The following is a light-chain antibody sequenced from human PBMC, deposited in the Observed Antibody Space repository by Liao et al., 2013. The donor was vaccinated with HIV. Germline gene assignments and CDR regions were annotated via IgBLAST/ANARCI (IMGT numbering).Light chain of an antibody. V-gene: IGLV3-21*01. CDR3: QVWDSNNDLPV. CDR1: SVGSKS. Sequence: SYVLTQSPSTSVAPGKTASITCGGDSVGSKSVHWYQQKPGQAPVLVIYYDTDRPTGIPERFSGSNSGNTATLTISRVEAGDEADFYCQVWDSNNDLPVFGGGTKLTVL. CDR2: YDT. J-gene: IGLJ3*02.